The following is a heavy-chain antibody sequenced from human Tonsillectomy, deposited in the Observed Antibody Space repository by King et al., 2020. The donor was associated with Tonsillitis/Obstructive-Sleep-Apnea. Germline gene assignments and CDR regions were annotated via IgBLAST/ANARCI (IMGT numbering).Heavy chain of an antibody. CDR3: AREGLRDAFDI. CDR1: GGSISNYY. V-gene: IGHV4-59*01. D-gene: IGHD5-12*01. CDR2: IYYTGST. Sequence: QLQESGPGLVKPSETLSLTCTVSGGSISNYYWSWIRQPPGKGLECIGYIYYTGSTNYNPSLKSRVTISVDTSKNQFSLKLSSVTAADTAVYYCAREGLRDAFDIGGQGTMVTVSS. J-gene: IGHJ3*02.